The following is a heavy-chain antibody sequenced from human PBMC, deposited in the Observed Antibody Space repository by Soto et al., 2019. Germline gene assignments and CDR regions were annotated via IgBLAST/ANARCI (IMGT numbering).Heavy chain of an antibody. CDR3: TAGKLYPSLDFDY. Sequence: GGSLRLSCTASGFTFNDYTLSWVRQAPGKWLEWVGFIRSKAYGGTTEYAASVKGRFTISRDDSKSIAYLQMNSLKTEDTAVYYCTAGKLYPSLDFDYWGQGXLVTVYS. CDR2: IRSKAYGGTT. J-gene: IGHJ4*02. V-gene: IGHV3-49*04. CDR1: GFTFNDYT. D-gene: IGHD2-8*01.